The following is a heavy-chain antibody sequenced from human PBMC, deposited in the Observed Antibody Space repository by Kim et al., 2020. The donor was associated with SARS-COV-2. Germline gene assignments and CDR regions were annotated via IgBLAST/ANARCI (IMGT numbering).Heavy chain of an antibody. CDR3: ARDGDSSSWSNWFDP. D-gene: IGHD6-13*01. V-gene: IGHV3-21*01. J-gene: IGHJ5*02. Sequence: DSAKGRFTISRDNAKNSLYLQMNSLRAEDTAVYYCARDGDSSSWSNWFDPWGQGTLVTVSS.